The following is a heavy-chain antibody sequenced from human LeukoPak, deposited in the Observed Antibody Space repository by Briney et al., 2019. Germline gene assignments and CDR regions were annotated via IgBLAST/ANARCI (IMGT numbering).Heavy chain of an antibody. V-gene: IGHV4-59*12. J-gene: IGHJ6*03. CDR1: GGSISSYY. CDR2: IYYSGST. CDR3: ARRGIVGLYYYYYMDV. D-gene: IGHD1-26*01. Sequence: PSETLSLTCTVSGGSISSYYWSWIRQPPGKGLEWIGYIYYSGSTNYNPSLKSRVTISVDTSKNQFSLKLSSVTAAHTAVYYCARRGIVGLYYYYYMDVWGKGTTVTISS.